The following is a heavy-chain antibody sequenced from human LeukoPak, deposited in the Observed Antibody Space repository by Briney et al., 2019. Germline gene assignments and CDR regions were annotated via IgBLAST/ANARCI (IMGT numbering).Heavy chain of an antibody. J-gene: IGHJ4*02. CDR2: IGGSGTNT. V-gene: IGHV3-23*01. D-gene: IGHD5-24*01. Sequence: GGSLRLSCEASGFTFRSNAMSWVRQAPGKGLEWVSAIGGSGTNTYYADSVKGRFTISRDNSKNTVYLQMSSLRAEDTAVYYCAKGPRDGYNALDYWGRGTLVTVSS. CDR1: GFTFRSNA. CDR3: AKGPRDGYNALDY.